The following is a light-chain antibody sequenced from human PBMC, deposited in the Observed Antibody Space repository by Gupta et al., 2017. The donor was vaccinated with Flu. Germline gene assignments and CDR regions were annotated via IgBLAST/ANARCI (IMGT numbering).Light chain of an antibody. Sequence: DIQMTQSPSSLSASVGDRVTITCRTSQTITNYLNWYQQKPGKAPKLLIYGASSLQSGVPSRFSGSGSGTDFTLTISNLQPEDFATYYCQQSDSTPWTFGHGPKVEIK. V-gene: IGKV1-39*01. CDR3: QQSDSTPWT. CDR2: GAS. J-gene: IGKJ1*01. CDR1: QTITNY.